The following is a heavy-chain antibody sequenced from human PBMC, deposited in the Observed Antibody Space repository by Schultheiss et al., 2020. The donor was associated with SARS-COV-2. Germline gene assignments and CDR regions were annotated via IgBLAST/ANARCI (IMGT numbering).Heavy chain of an antibody. CDR3: ARRESSGWLIDY. CDR2: ISSSGTYI. J-gene: IGHJ4*02. V-gene: IGHV3-21*01. Sequence: GESLKISCAASGFTFSNAWMSWVRQAPGKGLEWVSSISSSGTYIYYADSVKGRFTISRDNAKNSLYLQMNSLRAEDTAVYYCARRESSGWLIDYWGQGTLVTVSS. CDR1: GFTFSNAW. D-gene: IGHD6-19*01.